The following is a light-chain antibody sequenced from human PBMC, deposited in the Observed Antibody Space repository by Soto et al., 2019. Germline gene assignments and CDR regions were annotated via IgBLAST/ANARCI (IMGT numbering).Light chain of an antibody. CDR3: QQYNSYPYT. J-gene: IGKJ2*01. V-gene: IGKV1-5*01. CDR1: QTISFS. Sequence: DIQMTQSPSTLSASVGDRVTITCRASQTISFSLAWYQQQPGKAPKLLIYDASTLQSGVPSRFSGSGSGTEFTLTISSLQPDDFATYYCQQYNSYPYTFGQGTKVAIK. CDR2: DAS.